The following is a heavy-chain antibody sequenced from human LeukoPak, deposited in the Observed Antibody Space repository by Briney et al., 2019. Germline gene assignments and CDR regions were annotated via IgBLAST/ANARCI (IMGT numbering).Heavy chain of an antibody. Sequence: PGGSLRLSCAASGFTFSSYAMSWVRQAPGKGLEWVSSITGSGGSTYYADSVKGRFTISRDNSKSTLYLQLNSLRAEDTAVYYCAKGETYRLSYYYYYMDVWGKGTTVTVSS. V-gene: IGHV3-23*01. CDR1: GFTFSSYA. D-gene: IGHD1-26*01. CDR2: ITGSGGST. J-gene: IGHJ6*03. CDR3: AKGETYRLSYYYYYMDV.